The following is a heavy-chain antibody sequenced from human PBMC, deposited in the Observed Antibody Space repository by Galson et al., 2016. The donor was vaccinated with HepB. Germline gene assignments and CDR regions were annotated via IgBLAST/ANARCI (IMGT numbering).Heavy chain of an antibody. Sequence: SLRLSCAASGFSFSTSGMSWVRQTPGRGLEWVSGITGSGAATHYADSVRGRFTISRDNAKKTLYLEMNSLGAEDTAVYYCARAPDCGGSSCDIYYGMDVWGQGTTVSVSS. CDR1: GFSFSTSG. CDR2: ITGSGAAT. D-gene: IGHD2-21*01. V-gene: IGHV3-23*01. CDR3: ARAPDCGGSSCDIYYGMDV. J-gene: IGHJ6*02.